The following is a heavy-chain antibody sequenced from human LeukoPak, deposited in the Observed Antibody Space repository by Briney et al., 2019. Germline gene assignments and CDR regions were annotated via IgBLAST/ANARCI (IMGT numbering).Heavy chain of an antibody. CDR1: GYTFTGYY. J-gene: IGHJ4*02. CDR2: INPNSGGT. V-gene: IGHV1-2*02. D-gene: IGHD6-13*01. CDR3: ARSSSSWYYDY. Sequence: ASVKVSCKASGYTFTGYYMHWVRQAPGQGLEWMGWINPNSGGTNYAQKFQGRVTMTRDTSISTAYMELSSLRSEDTAVYYCARSSSSWYYDYWGQGTLVTVSS.